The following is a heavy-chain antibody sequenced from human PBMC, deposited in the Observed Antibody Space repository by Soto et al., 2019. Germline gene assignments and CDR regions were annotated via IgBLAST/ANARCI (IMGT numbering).Heavy chain of an antibody. D-gene: IGHD3-9*01. Sequence: ASVKVSCKASGGTFSSYAISWVRQAPGQGLEWMGWINPNSGGTNYAQKFQGRVTMTRDTSISTAYMELSRLRSDDTAVYYCARGGLRYFDWFPFDYWGQGTLVTVSS. J-gene: IGHJ4*02. CDR2: INPNSGGT. CDR3: ARGGLRYFDWFPFDY. CDR1: GGTFSSYA. V-gene: IGHV1-2*02.